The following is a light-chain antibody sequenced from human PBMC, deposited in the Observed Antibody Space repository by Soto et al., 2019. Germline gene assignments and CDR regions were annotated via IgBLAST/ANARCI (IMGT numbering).Light chain of an antibody. CDR2: GAS. CDR3: QQYGSSGT. J-gene: IGKJ1*01. Sequence: EIVLRQSPATVSVSPGERATLSCRASQSLSSNLAWYQQKPGQAPRLLMYGASNRATGIPDRFSGSGSGTDFTLTISRLEPEDFAVYYCQQYGSSGTFGQGTKVDI. CDR1: QSLSSN. V-gene: IGKV3-20*01.